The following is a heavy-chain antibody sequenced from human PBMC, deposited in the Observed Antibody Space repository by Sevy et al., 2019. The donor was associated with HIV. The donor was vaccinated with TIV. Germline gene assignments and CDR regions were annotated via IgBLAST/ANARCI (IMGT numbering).Heavy chain of an antibody. CDR3: ARDDEPDYYYFDMDV. CDR2: ISYDGSNK. J-gene: IGHJ6*02. Sequence: GGSLRLSCAASRFTFSSYAMHWVRQAPGKGLEWVAVISYDGSNKYYADSVKGRFTISRDNSKNTLYLQMDGLRAEDTALYYCARDDEPDYYYFDMDVWGQRTTVTVSS. CDR1: RFTFSSYA. V-gene: IGHV3-30-3*01.